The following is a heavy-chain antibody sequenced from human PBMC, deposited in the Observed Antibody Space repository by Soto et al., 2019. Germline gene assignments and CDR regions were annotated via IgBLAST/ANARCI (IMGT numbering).Heavy chain of an antibody. CDR3: AKDGASGSYLLYYYYYGMDV. J-gene: IGHJ6*02. Sequence: PGGSLSLSCSASGFTFSRYTIHWVRQAPGKGLEWVAVISYDGSNKYYADSVKGRFTISRDNSKNTLYLQMNSLRAEDTAVYYCAKDGASGSYLLYYYYYGMDVWGQGTTVTVSS. V-gene: IGHV3-30*04. CDR1: GFTFSRYT. CDR2: ISYDGSNK. D-gene: IGHD1-26*01.